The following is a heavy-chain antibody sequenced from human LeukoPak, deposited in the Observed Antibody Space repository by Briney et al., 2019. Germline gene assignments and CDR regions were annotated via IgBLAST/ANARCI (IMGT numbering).Heavy chain of an antibody. D-gene: IGHD1-20*01. CDR3: ATPGALRYNWNYLHY. CDR1: GGTFSSYA. CDR2: GIPIFGTA. J-gene: IGHJ4*02. Sequence: ASVKLSCKASGGTFSSYAISWVRQAPGQGLEGMGGGIPIFGTANYAQKFQCRVAITTDESTITAYKELSNLRSEDTAVYYCATPGALRYNWNYLHYWGQGTLVTVSS. V-gene: IGHV1-69*05.